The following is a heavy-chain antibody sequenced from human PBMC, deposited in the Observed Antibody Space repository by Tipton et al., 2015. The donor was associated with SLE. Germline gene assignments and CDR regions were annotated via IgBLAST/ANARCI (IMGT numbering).Heavy chain of an antibody. CDR3: ARGPRGYSYGTGDY. D-gene: IGHD5-18*01. V-gene: IGHV3-33*01. Sequence: SGFTFSSYGMHWVRQAPGKGLEWVAVIWYDGNNKYYADSVKGRFTISRDYSKNTLYLQMNSLRVEDTAVFYCARGPRGYSYGTGDYWGQGTLVTVSS. J-gene: IGHJ4*02. CDR2: IWYDGNNK. CDR1: GFTFSSYG.